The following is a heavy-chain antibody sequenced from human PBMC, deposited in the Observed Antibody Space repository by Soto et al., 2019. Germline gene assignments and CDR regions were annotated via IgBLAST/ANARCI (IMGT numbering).Heavy chain of an antibody. D-gene: IGHD3-10*01. J-gene: IGHJ5*02. V-gene: IGHV5-51*01. CDR1: GYIFTPYW. CDR3: ARVPRGAGSYSLPRSLDP. CDR2: IYPDDSDT. Sequence: PGESLKISCTGSGYIFTPYWIGWVRQMPGKGLEWMGIIYPDDSDTRYSPSFQGQVTISADKSISTAYLQWSSLKAPDTAIYYCARVPRGAGSYSLPRSLDPWGQGTLVTVSS.